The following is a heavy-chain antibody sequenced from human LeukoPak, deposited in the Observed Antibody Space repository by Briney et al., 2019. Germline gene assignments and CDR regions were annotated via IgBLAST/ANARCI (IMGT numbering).Heavy chain of an antibody. D-gene: IGHD1-1*01. V-gene: IGHV3-48*03. CDR2: ISSSGSTI. CDR3: AKDNDSPRGGTAFDY. CDR1: GFTFSSYE. J-gene: IGHJ4*02. Sequence: PGGSLRLSCAASGFTFSSYEMNWVRQAPGKGLEWVSYISSSGSTIYYADSVKGRFTISRDNAKNSLYLQMNSLRAEDTAVYYYAKDNDSPRGGTAFDYWGQGTLVTVSS.